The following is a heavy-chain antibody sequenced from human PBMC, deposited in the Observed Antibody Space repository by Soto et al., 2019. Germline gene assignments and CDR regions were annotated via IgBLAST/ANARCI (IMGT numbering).Heavy chain of an antibody. CDR2: IKGEADGGTT. CDR1: GFTFINAW. CDR3: TTGLSNGYYNFDY. J-gene: IGHJ4*02. Sequence: PGGSLRLSCAASGFTFINAWMSWVRQAPGKGLEWVGRIKGEADGGTTDYAAPVKGRITISRDHSKDTLYLQMNSLKTEDTAVYYCTTGLSNGYYNFDYWGQGTPVTVSS. D-gene: IGHD3-22*01. V-gene: IGHV3-15*01.